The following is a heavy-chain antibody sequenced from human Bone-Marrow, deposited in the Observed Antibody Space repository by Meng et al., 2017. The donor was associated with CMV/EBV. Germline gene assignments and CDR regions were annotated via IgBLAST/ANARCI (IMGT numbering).Heavy chain of an antibody. D-gene: IGHD2-2*01. CDR3: ASGSGYCSSTSCSKRAEYFQH. CDR1: GFTFSSYA. Sequence: GGSLRLSCAASGFTFSSYAMHWVRQAPGKGLEWVAVISYDGSNKYYADSVKGRFTISRDNSKNTLYLQMNSLRAEDTAVYYCASGSGYCSSTSCSKRAEYFQHWGQGTLVTVSS. CDR2: ISYDGSNK. J-gene: IGHJ1*01. V-gene: IGHV3-30-3*01.